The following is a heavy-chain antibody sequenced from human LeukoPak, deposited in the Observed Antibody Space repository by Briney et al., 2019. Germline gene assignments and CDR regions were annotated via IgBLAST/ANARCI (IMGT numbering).Heavy chain of an antibody. D-gene: IGHD2-21*02. CDR3: ARDIGGDRGYFDY. J-gene: IGHJ4*02. CDR1: GFTFSSYS. V-gene: IGHV3-21*01. CDR2: ISSSSSCI. Sequence: GGSLRLSCAASGFTFSSYSMNWVRQAPGKGLEWVSSISSSSSCIYYADSVKGRFTISRDNAKNSLYLQMNSLRAEDTAVYYCARDIGGDRGYFDYWGQGTLVTVSS.